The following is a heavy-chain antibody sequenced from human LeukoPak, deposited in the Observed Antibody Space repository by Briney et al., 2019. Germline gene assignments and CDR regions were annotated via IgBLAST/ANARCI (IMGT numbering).Heavy chain of an antibody. D-gene: IGHD6-13*01. CDR1: GFTFSDYY. CDR3: ARHSSSWSLDAFDI. V-gene: IGHV3-11*04. CDR2: ISSSGSTI. Sequence: PGGSLRLSCAASGFTFSDYYMSWIRQAPGKGLEWVSYISSSGSTIYYADSVKGPFTISRDNAKNSLYLQMNSLRAEDTAVYYCARHSSSWSLDAFDIWGQGTMVTVSS. J-gene: IGHJ3*02.